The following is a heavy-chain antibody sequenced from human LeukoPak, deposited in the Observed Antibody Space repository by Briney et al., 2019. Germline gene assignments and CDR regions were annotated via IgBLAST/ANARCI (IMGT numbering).Heavy chain of an antibody. D-gene: IGHD3-22*01. CDR3: ARDDDSSGYYSRFDAFDI. J-gene: IGHJ3*02. V-gene: IGHV3-21*01. CDR2: ISSSSSYI. Sequence: GGSLRLSCAASGFTFSSYSMNWVRQAPGKGLEWVSSISSSSSYIYYADSVKGRFTISRDNAKNSLYLQMNSLRAEDTAVYYCARDDDSSGYYSRFDAFDICGQGTMVTVSS. CDR1: GFTFSSYS.